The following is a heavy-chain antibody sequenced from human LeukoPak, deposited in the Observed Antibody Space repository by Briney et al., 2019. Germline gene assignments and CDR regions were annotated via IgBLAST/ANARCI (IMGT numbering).Heavy chain of an antibody. CDR1: GGSITSDY. J-gene: IGHJ6*02. CDR3: ARADESLVYGMDV. V-gene: IGHV4-59*08. Sequence: SETLSLTCTVSGGSITSDYWSWIRQSPGKGLEWIGYFSYSGSTHYSPSLTSRVAISVDTSRNQLSLKLKSVTAADTAICYCARADESLVYGMDVWGQGTTVIVSS. CDR2: FSYSGST.